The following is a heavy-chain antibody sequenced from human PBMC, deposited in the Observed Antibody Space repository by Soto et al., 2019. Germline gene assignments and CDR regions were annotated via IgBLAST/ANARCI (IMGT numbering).Heavy chain of an antibody. CDR3: ASEDPPSLT. D-gene: IGHD2-2*01. Sequence: QVQLVQSGAEVKKPGASVKVSCKASGYTFTSYGISWVRQAPGQGLEWMGWISAYNGNTNYAQKLQGRVTMTTDTSTSTAYIALRTPRSDDTAVYYCASEDPPSLTWGQGTLVTVSS. CDR1: GYTFTSYG. V-gene: IGHV1-18*01. CDR2: ISAYNGNT. J-gene: IGHJ5*02.